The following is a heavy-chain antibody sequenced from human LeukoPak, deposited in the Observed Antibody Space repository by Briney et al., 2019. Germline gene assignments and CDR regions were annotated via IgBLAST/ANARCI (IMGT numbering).Heavy chain of an antibody. J-gene: IGHJ6*02. CDR1: GFTFSSYW. Sequence: GGSLRLSCAASGFTFSSYWMNWVRQAPGKGLGWVACITTRSSYMYYADSVKGRFTISRDNAKNSLYLQMNSLRAEDTAVYYCAKDRLTYYYYGMDVWGQGTTVTVSS. CDR2: ITTRSSYM. V-gene: IGHV3-21*01. D-gene: IGHD2-15*01. CDR3: AKDRLTYYYYGMDV.